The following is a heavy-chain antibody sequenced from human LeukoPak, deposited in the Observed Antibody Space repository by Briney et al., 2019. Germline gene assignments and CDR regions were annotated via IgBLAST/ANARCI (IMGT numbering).Heavy chain of an antibody. CDR1: GGSFSGEY. CDR2: INHSGST. D-gene: IGHD3-16*01. Sequence: PSETLSLTCAVYGGSFSGEYWSWIRQPPGKGLEWIGEINHSGSTNYNPSLKSRVTISVDTSKNQFSLKLSSVTAADTAVYYCARGRRIIDYWGQGTLVTVSS. CDR3: ARGRRIIDY. V-gene: IGHV4-34*01. J-gene: IGHJ4*02.